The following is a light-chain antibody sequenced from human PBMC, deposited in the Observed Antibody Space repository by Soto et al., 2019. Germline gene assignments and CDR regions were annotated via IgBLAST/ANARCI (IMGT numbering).Light chain of an antibody. Sequence: QSALTQPRSVSGSPGQSVTISCTGTSSDVGAYKYVSWYQQHPGKAPKLMIYDVGKRPSGVPDRFSGSTSGNTASPTISGLQAEDEADYSCCSYARNCVWVFGGGTKLTVL. CDR3: CSYARNCVWV. V-gene: IGLV2-11*01. CDR1: SSDVGAYKY. J-gene: IGLJ3*02. CDR2: DVG.